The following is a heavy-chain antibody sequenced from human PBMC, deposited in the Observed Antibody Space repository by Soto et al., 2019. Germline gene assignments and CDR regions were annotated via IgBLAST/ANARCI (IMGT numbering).Heavy chain of an antibody. Sequence: GGSLRLSCAASGFTFSDYYMSWIRQAPGKGLEWVSYISSSSSYTNYADSVKGRITISRDNAKNSLYLQMNSLRAEDTAVYYCARDLKGYYDSSGYRTFDYWGQGTLVTVSS. CDR2: ISSSSSYT. J-gene: IGHJ4*02. CDR1: GFTFSDYY. V-gene: IGHV3-11*05. CDR3: ARDLKGYYDSSGYRTFDY. D-gene: IGHD3-22*01.